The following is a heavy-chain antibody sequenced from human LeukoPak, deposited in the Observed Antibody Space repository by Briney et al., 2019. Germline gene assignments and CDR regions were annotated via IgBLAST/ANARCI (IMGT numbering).Heavy chain of an antibody. CDR3: AKDGSIFGVAYFDY. CDR2: ISGSGGST. V-gene: IGHV3-23*01. D-gene: IGHD3-3*02. J-gene: IGHJ4*02. Sequence: GGSLRLSCAASGFTFSSYWMHWVRQAPGKGLVWVSAISGSGGSTYYADSVKGRFTISRDNSKNTLYLQMNSLRAEDTAVYYCAKDGSIFGVAYFDYWGQGTLVTVSS. CDR1: GFTFSSYW.